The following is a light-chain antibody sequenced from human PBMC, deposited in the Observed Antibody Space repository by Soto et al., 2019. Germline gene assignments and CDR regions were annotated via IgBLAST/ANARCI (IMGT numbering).Light chain of an antibody. J-gene: IGLJ2*01. CDR1: SSNIGTNT. CDR3: ASWDDSLNGHVV. Sequence: HSVLTQPPSASGTPGQRVTISCSGTSSNIGTNTVNWYQQLPGTAPKLLIYRNNQRPSGVPDRFSGSKSGTSASLAISGLQSEDEADYYCASWDDSLNGHVVFGGGTKLTVL. V-gene: IGLV1-44*01. CDR2: RNN.